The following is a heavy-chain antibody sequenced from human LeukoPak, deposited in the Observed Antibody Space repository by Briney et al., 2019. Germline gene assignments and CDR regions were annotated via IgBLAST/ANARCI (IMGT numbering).Heavy chain of an antibody. J-gene: IGHJ6*04. CDR3: AELGITMIGGV. Sequence: GGSLRLSCAASGFTFSSYSMNWVRQAPGKGLEWVSIISGSSTYIYYADSLKGRFTISRDNAKNSLYLQMNSLRAEDTAVYYCAELGITMIGGVWGKGTTVTISS. V-gene: IGHV3-21*01. D-gene: IGHD3-10*02. CDR1: GFTFSSYS. CDR2: ISGSSTYI.